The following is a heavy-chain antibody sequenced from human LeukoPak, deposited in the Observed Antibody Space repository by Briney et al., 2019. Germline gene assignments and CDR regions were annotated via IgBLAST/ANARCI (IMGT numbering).Heavy chain of an antibody. Sequence: SETPSLTCTVFGGSICSYYWSWIRQPAGKGLKWIGRIYTSGSTNYNPSLKSRVTMSVDTSKNQFSLKLSSVTAADTAVYYCARDPDFLTGYGMDVWGQGTTVTVSS. CDR2: IYTSGST. CDR3: ARDPDFLTGYGMDV. J-gene: IGHJ6*02. D-gene: IGHD7-27*01. V-gene: IGHV4-4*07. CDR1: GGSICSYY.